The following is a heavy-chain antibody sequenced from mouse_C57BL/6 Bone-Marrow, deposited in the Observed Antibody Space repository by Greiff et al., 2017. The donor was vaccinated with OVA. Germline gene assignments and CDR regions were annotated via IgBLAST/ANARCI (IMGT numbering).Heavy chain of an antibody. CDR1: GYTFTDYY. J-gene: IGHJ4*01. Sequence: VQLQQSGPELVKPGASVKISCKASGYTFTDYYMNWVKQSHGKSLEWIGDINPNNGGTSYNQKFKGKATLTVDKSSSTAYMELRSLTSEDSAVYYCARGYYGPMDYWGQGTSVTVSS. CDR2: INPNNGGT. D-gene: IGHD1-1*01. CDR3: ARGYYGPMDY. V-gene: IGHV1-26*01.